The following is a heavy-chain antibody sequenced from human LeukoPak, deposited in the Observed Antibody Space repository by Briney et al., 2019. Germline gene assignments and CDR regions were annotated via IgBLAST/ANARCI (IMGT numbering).Heavy chain of an antibody. Sequence: SETLSLTCTVSGGSISSFYWTWIRQPPGKGLEWIGYIYYSGSTNYNPSLKSRVTMSVDTSKNQFSLKLSSVTAADTAVYYCARRPAIDSSGYGFDYWGQGTLVTVSS. V-gene: IGHV4-59*08. CDR3: ARRPAIDSSGYGFDY. CDR1: GGSISSFY. CDR2: IYYSGST. D-gene: IGHD3-22*01. J-gene: IGHJ4*02.